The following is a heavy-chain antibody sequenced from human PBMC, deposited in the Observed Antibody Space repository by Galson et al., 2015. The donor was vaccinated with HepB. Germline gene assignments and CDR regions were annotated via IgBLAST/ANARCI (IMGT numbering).Heavy chain of an antibody. J-gene: IGHJ6*02. V-gene: IGHV1-18*04. D-gene: IGHD3-3*01. Sequence: SVKVSCKASGYTFTSYGISWVRQAPGQGLEWMGWISAYNGNTNYAQKLQGRVTMTTDTSTSTAYMELRSLRSDDTAVYYCARDTIFGVAPGVPYYYYGMDVWGQGTTVTVSS. CDR2: ISAYNGNT. CDR3: ARDTIFGVAPGVPYYYYGMDV. CDR1: GYTFTSYG.